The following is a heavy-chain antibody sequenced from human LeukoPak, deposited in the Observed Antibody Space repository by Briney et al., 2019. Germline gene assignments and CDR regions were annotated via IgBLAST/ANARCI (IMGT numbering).Heavy chain of an antibody. J-gene: IGHJ3*02. V-gene: IGHV3-15*01. CDR1: GFTFSSYG. Sequence: GGSLRLSCAASGFTFSSYGMHWVRQAPGEGLEWVGRIKTITAGGTTDYAAPVKGRFTISRDDSKNTLYLQMNSLKTEDTAVYYCTTNDAFDIWGQGTMVTVSS. CDR3: TTNDAFDI. CDR2: IKTITAGGTT.